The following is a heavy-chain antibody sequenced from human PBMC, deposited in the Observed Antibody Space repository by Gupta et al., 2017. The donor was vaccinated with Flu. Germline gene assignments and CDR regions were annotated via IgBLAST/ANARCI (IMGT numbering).Heavy chain of an antibody. Sequence: EVQLLESGGGLVQPGGSLRLSCAASGFTFRRYARSWVRKATGKGLEWVSAISGSGGSTYYADSVKGRFTSYRDNSKNTLYLQMNRLRAEETAVYYGAKVAYFDPWYDYGMDVWGQGTTGTVSS. CDR1: GFTFRRYA. J-gene: IGHJ6*02. CDR2: ISGSGGST. D-gene: IGHD3-9*01. V-gene: IGHV3-23*01. CDR3: AKVAYFDPWYDYGMDV.